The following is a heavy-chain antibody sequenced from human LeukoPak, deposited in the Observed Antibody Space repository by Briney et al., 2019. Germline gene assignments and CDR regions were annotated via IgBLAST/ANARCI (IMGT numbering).Heavy chain of an antibody. CDR1: GGSISSYY. V-gene: IGHV4-4*07. CDR3: ARDGRIADIYYYYYGMDV. Sequence: PSETLSLTCTVSGGSISSYYWSWIRQPAGKGLEWIGRIYTSGSTNYNPSLKSRVTVSVDTSKNQFSLKLSSVTAADTAVYYCARDGRIADIYYYYYGMDVWGQGTTVTVSS. CDR2: IYTSGST. D-gene: IGHD6-13*01. J-gene: IGHJ6*02.